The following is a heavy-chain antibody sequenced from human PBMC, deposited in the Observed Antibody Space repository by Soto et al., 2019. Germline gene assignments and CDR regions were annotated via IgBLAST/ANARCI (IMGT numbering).Heavy chain of an antibody. CDR3: ATSRGYSYEY. CDR1: GLTFNNYG. V-gene: IGHV3-7*05. CDR2: IRPDGNEQ. D-gene: IGHD5-18*01. Sequence: VQLVESGGDLVQPGGSLRLSCAASGLTFNNYGMSWVRQAPGKGLEWVANIRPDGNEQHYVDSVKGRFIFSRDNAKSSLSLQMNNLRVEDTAVYYWATSRGYSYEYWGQGTLVTVSS. J-gene: IGHJ4*02.